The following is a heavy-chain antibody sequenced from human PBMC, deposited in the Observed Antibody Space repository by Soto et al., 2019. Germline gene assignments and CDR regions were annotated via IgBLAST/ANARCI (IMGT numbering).Heavy chain of an antibody. D-gene: IGHD3-9*01. J-gene: IGHJ6*02. CDR2: ISSSSSTI. CDR3: LRYFRSGYYYGMDV. Sequence: GGSLRLSXAASGFTFSSYSMNWVRQAPGKGLEWVSYISSSSSTIYYADSVKGRFTISRDNAKNSLYLQMNSLRDEDTAVYYCLRYFRSGYYYGMDVWGQGTTVTVSS. CDR1: GFTFSSYS. V-gene: IGHV3-48*02.